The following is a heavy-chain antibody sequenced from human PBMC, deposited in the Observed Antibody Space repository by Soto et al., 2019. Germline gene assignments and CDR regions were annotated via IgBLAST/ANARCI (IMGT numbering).Heavy chain of an antibody. J-gene: IGHJ4*02. CDR2: ISSSSSYI. Sequence: KPXESLRLSCAASGFTFRSYSMNWVRQAPGKGLEWVSSISSSSSYIYYADSVKGRFTISRDNAKNSLYLQMNSLRAEDTAVYYCARARDTAMVMSYWGQGTLVTVSS. CDR1: GFTFRSYS. CDR3: ARARDTAMVMSY. V-gene: IGHV3-21*01. D-gene: IGHD5-18*01.